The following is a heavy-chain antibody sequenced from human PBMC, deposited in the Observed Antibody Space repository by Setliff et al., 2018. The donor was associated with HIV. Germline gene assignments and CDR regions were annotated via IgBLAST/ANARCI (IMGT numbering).Heavy chain of an antibody. CDR1: GYSISSNDW. Sequence: SETLSLTCVVSGYSISSNDWWGWIRQSPGKGLEWIGYIYYSGSIYYNPSLKSRVTMSVDTSKNQFSLKLSSVTAVDTAVYYCARPLSTSYNFWGDAFAIWGQGTLVT. CDR3: ARPLSTSYNFWGDAFAI. CDR2: IYYSGSI. J-gene: IGHJ3*02. V-gene: IGHV4-28*05. D-gene: IGHD3-3*01.